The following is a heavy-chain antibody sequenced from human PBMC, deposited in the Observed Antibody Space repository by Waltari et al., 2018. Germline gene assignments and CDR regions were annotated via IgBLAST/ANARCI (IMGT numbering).Heavy chain of an antibody. J-gene: IGHJ5*02. D-gene: IGHD2-21*02. CDR3: ARDYGGNSGWFDP. CDR1: GYTFTTYD. CDR2: MNPNSGNT. Sequence: QVQLVQSGAEVKKPGASVKVSCKASGYTFTTYDITWARRATGQGLEWMGWMNPNSGNTGYAQKFQGRVTITRDTSISTAYMELSSLRSEDTAVYYCARDYGGNSGWFDPWGQGTLVIVSS. V-gene: IGHV1-8*03.